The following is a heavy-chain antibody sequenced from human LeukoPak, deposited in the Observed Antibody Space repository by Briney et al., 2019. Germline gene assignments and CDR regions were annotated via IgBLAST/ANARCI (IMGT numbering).Heavy chain of an antibody. J-gene: IGHJ5*02. CDR2: INHSGST. CDR1: GGSFSGYY. D-gene: IGHD6-6*01. V-gene: IGHV4-34*01. CDR3: AISGFRRGSSSSWFDP. Sequence: SETLSLTCAVYGGSFSGYYWSWIRQPPGKGLEWIGEINHSGSTNYNPSLKSRVTISVDTSKNQFSLKLSSVTAADTAVYYCAISGFRRGSSSSWFDPRGQGTLVTVSS.